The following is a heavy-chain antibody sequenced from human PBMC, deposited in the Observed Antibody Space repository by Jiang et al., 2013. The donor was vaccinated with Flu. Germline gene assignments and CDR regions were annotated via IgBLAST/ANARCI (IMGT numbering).Heavy chain of an antibody. CDR1: GASVFSDTAT. CDR2: TYYRSKWYN. CDR3: AGYNSGGHYGMDV. D-gene: IGHD6-19*01. J-gene: IGHJ6*02. V-gene: IGHV6-1*01. Sequence: QTLSLTCVISGASVFSDTATWNWIRQSPSRGLEWLGRTYYRSKWYNDYAESVKGRITTIPDTPKNQFSLQLNSVAPEDTGIYYCAGYNSGGHYGMDVWGQGTTVTASS.